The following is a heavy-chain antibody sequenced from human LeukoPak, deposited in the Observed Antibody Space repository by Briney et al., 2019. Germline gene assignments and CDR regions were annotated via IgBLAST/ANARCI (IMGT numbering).Heavy chain of an antibody. CDR3: ASGSSVTTIDY. CDR1: GGSFSGYY. J-gene: IGHJ4*02. Sequence: SETLSLTCAVYGGSFSGYYWSWIRQPPGKGLEWIGEINHSGSTNYNASLKSRVTISVDTSKNQLSLKLSSVTAADTAVFYCASGSSVTTIDYWGQGTLVTVSS. D-gene: IGHD4-17*01. V-gene: IGHV4-34*01. CDR2: INHSGST.